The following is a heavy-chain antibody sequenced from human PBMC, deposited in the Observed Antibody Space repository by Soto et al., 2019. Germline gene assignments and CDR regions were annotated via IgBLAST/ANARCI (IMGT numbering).Heavy chain of an antibody. D-gene: IGHD3-16*02. CDR1: GFTFSSYA. V-gene: IGHV3-23*01. CDR3: AKDRRIMITFGGVIVDDYFDY. Sequence: EGSLRLSCAASGFTFSSYAMSWVRQAPGKGLEWVSAISGSGGSTYYADSVKGRFTISRDNSKNTLYLQMNSLRAEDTAVYYCAKDRRIMITFGGVIVDDYFDYWGQGTLVTVSS. CDR2: ISGSGGST. J-gene: IGHJ4*02.